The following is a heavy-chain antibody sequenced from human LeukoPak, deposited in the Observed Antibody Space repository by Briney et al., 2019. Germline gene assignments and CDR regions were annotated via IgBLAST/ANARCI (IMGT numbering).Heavy chain of an antibody. CDR1: GFTFSGYW. J-gene: IGHJ4*02. V-gene: IGHV3-7*01. CDR3: ARASWVAGMFYFDY. CDR2: IKKDGNEK. D-gene: IGHD6-19*01. Sequence: GGSLRLSCAASGFTFSGYWMSWVRQAPGKGLEWVAYIKKDGNEKHYVDSVKGRFTISRDNAKNSLYLQMNSLRVEDTAVYYCARASWVAGMFYFDYWGQGTLVTVSS.